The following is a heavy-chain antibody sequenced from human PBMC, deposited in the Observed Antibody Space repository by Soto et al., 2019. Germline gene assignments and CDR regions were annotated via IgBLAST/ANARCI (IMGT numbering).Heavy chain of an antibody. V-gene: IGHV3-30*18. CDR3: AKRRNGLGRGRGYWYFDL. CDR2: ISHNATNK. D-gene: IGHD3-16*01. CDR1: GFIFSDYG. Sequence: QVQLVEPGGDVVQPGTSLRLSCAASGFIFSDYGMHWVRQAPGKGLEWVAVISHNATNKYHADSVKGRFTVSRDNGNNTLYLQMNNLRIEDTAVYYCAKRRNGLGRGRGYWYFDLWGRGTLVIVSS. J-gene: IGHJ2*01.